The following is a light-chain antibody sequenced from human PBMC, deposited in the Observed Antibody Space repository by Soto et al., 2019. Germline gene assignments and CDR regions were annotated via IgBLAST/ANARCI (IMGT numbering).Light chain of an antibody. Sequence: AIRMTQSPSSLSASTGDRVTITCRASQGISSYLAWYQQKPGKAPKLLIYAASTLQMGVPSRFSGSGSGTDFTLTISCLQSEDFATYYWQQYDSDLAWTFGQGTKVEIK. CDR3: QQYDSDLAWT. CDR2: AAS. J-gene: IGKJ1*01. CDR1: QGISSY. V-gene: IGKV1-8*01.